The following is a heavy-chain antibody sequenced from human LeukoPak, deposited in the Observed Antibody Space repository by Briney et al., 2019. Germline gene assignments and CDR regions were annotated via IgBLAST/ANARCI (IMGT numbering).Heavy chain of an antibody. D-gene: IGHD6-13*01. Sequence: PGGSLRLSCAASGFTFSTYAMSWVRQAPGKGLEWVSSVSGGSAGSTYYADSVKGRFTISRDNSKNTLYLQMNSLRAEDTAVYYCAKEDGAAAGPDYWGQGTLVTVSS. CDR1: GFTFSTYA. CDR3: AKEDGAAAGPDY. CDR2: VSGGSAGST. V-gene: IGHV3-23*01. J-gene: IGHJ4*02.